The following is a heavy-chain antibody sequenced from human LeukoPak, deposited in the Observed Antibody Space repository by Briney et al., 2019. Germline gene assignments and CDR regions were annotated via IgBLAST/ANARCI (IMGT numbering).Heavy chain of an antibody. CDR2: IHHSGST. J-gene: IGHJ4*02. CDR3: ARAAITMVRGQKDYFDY. CDR1: GGSISSGGYS. Sequence: SETLSLTCAVSGGSISSGGYSWGWIRQPPGKGLEWIGYIHHSGSTYYNPSLKSRVTISVDRSKNQFSLKLSSVTAADTAVYYCARAAITMVRGQKDYFDYWGQGTLVTVSS. D-gene: IGHD3-10*01. V-gene: IGHV4-30-2*01.